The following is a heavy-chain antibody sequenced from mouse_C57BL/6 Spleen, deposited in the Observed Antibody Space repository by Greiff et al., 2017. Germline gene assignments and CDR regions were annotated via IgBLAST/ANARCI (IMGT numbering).Heavy chain of an antibody. V-gene: IGHV1-69*01. CDR2: IDPSDSYT. CDR1: GYTFTSYW. J-gene: IGHJ4*01. Sequence: VQLQQPGAELVMPGASVKLSCKASGYTFTSYWMHWVKQRPGQGLEWIGEIDPSDSYTNYNQKFKGKFTLTVDKSSSTAYMQLSSLTSEDSAVYYCASGVLRGFMDYWCQGTSVTVSS. CDR3: ASGVLRGFMDY.